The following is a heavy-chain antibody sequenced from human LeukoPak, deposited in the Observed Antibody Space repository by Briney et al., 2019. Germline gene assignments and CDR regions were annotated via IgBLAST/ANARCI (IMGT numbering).Heavy chain of an antibody. J-gene: IGHJ4*02. CDR2: IRGSGGST. CDR1: GFTFSSYA. Sequence: GGSLRLSCAASGFTFSSYAMSWVRQAPGKGLEWVSGIRGSGGSTYYADSVKGRFTISRDNSKNTLYLQMNSLRAEDTAVYYCAKASGQLVPNCFFDYWGQGTLVTVSS. CDR3: AKASGQLVPNCFFDY. D-gene: IGHD6-6*01. V-gene: IGHV3-23*01.